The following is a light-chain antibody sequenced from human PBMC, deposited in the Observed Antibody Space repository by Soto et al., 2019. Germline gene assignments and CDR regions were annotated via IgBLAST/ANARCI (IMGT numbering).Light chain of an antibody. CDR3: QQFNNYPWT. CDR1: HSISSW. V-gene: IGKV1-5*03. J-gene: IGKJ1*01. Sequence: DIQMTQSPSTLSASVGDRVTITCRASHSISSWLAWYQQKPGKAPKLLIYKASSVDSGVPSRFSGSGSGTEFTRTISSLQPDDFATYYCQQFNNYPWTFGQGTRVEIK. CDR2: KAS.